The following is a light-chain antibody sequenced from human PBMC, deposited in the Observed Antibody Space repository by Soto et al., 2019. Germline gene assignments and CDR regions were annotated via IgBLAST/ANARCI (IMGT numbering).Light chain of an antibody. CDR2: AAS. Sequence: DIQMTQSPSSLSASVGDRVTITCRASQGISNYLAWYQQKPGKVPKLLIYAASTLQSGVPSRFSGSGSGTDFTLTISSLQPEDVATYYCQKYNSAHKLTFVGGNKVEIK. J-gene: IGKJ4*01. CDR1: QGISNY. V-gene: IGKV1-27*01. CDR3: QKYNSAHKLT.